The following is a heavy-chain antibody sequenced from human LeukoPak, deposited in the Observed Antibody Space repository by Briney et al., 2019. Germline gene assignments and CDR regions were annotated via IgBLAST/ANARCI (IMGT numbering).Heavy chain of an antibody. CDR2: INHSGST. CDR3: ARGVDFWSAYDY. J-gene: IGHJ4*02. Sequence: PSETLSLTCAVYGGSFSGYYWSWIRQPPGKGLEWIGEINHSGSTNYNPSLKSRLTMSVDTSKNQFSLKLSSVTAADTAVYYCARGVDFWSAYDYWGQGTLVTVSS. CDR1: GGSFSGYY. V-gene: IGHV4-34*01. D-gene: IGHD3-3*01.